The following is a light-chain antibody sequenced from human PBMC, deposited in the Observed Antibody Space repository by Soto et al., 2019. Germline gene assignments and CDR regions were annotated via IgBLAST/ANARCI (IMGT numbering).Light chain of an antibody. CDR2: SQD. CDR3: AAWEDSLNAWV. J-gene: IGLJ3*02. V-gene: IGLV1-44*01. Sequence: QSVVTQPPSASQTPGQRVTISCSGSRSKVGRNSVSWYQHVPGTAPKLLIYSQDQRPSGVPDRISASRSGTAASLAISGLRSEDEAFYYCAAWEDSLNAWVFGGGTKLTVL. CDR1: RSKVGRNS.